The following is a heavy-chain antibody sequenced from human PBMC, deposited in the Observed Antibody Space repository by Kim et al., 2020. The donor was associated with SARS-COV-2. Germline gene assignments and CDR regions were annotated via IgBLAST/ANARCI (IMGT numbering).Heavy chain of an antibody. CDR3: ASGQQLPNGLFYS. Sequence: SETLSLTCTVSGGSFSSYYWNWIRQPPGKGLEWIGHLTYSGSTNYNPSLKSRVSISVDTSKNQFSLKLTSVTAADTAVYFCASGQQLPNGLFYSWGQVT. V-gene: IGHV4-59*01. CDR1: GGSFSSYY. CDR2: LTYSGST. D-gene: IGHD6-13*01. J-gene: IGHJ1*01.